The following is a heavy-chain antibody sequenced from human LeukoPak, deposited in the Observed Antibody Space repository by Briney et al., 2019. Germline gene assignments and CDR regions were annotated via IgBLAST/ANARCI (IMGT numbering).Heavy chain of an antibody. J-gene: IGHJ4*02. CDR2: IKRKTDGETT. Sequence: PGGSLRLSCAASGLTFSNAWMSWVRQAPGEGLEWVGRIKRKTDGETTEDAAPVKGRFTISRDDSKNTLYLQMKSLKTEDTGVYYCSTASSGLFYWGQGTLVTVSP. V-gene: IGHV3-15*01. D-gene: IGHD3-16*01. CDR3: STASSGLFY. CDR1: GLTFSNAW.